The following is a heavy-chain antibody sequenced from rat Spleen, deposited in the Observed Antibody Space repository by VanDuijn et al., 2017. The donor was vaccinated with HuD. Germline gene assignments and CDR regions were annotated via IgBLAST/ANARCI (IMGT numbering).Heavy chain of an antibody. CDR3: TTMGNYFNY. CDR1: GFTFNSYD. Sequence: EVQLVESGGDLVQPGRSLKLSCAASGFTFNSYDMAWVRQAPKKGLEWVATISYDGSSIYYRDSVKGRFTISRDNAKNTLYLQMDSLRSEDTAPYYCTTMGNYFNYWGQGVMVTVSS. V-gene: IGHV5-7*01. J-gene: IGHJ2*01. D-gene: IGHD1-7*01. CDR2: ISYDGSSI.